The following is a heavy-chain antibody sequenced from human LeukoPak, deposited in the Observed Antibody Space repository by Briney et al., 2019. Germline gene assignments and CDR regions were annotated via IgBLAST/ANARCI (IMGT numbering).Heavy chain of an antibody. CDR1: GGPFSNYY. J-gene: IGHJ6*02. D-gene: IGHD1-14*01. V-gene: IGHV4-4*07. CDR3: ARQPPQYYGMDV. CDR2: IYTSGST. Sequence: SETLSLTCTVSGGPFSNYYWSWIRQPAGKGLEWIGRIYTSGSTNYNPSVKSRVTMSVDTSNNQFSLKLTSVTAADTAVYYCARQPPQYYGMDVWGQGTTVTVSS.